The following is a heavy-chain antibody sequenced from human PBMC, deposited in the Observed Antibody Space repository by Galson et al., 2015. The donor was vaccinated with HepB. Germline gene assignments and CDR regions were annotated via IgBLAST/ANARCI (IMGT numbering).Heavy chain of an antibody. CDR2: IYPGDSDT. J-gene: IGHJ4*02. CDR3: ARLRAYSSSKYGDLDY. V-gene: IGHV5-51*01. Sequence: QSGAEVKKPGESLKISCKGSGYSFTSYWIGWVRQMPGKGLEWMGIIYPGDSDTRYSPSFQGQVTISADKSISTAYLQWSSLEASDTAMYYCARLRAYSSSKYGDLDYWGQGTLVTVSS. D-gene: IGHD6-13*01. CDR1: GYSFTSYW.